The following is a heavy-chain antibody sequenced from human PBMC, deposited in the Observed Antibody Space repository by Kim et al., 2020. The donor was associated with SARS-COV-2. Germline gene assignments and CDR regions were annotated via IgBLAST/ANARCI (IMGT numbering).Heavy chain of an antibody. CDR2: IYYSGST. D-gene: IGHD7-27*01. CDR3: ARDQVGNTGVDY. J-gene: IGHJ4*02. CDR1: GGSISSSSYY. V-gene: IGHV4-39*07. Sequence: SETLSLTCTVSGGSISSSSYYWGWIRQPPGKGLEWIGSIYYSGSTYYNPSLKSRVTISVDTSKNQFSLKLSSVTAADTAVYYCARDQVGNTGVDYWGQGTLVTVSS.